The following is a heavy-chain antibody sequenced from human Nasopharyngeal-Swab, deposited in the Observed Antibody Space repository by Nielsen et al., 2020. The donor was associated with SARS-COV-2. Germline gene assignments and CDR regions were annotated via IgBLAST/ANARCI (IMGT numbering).Heavy chain of an antibody. CDR2: MNPKSGVT. D-gene: IGHD7-27*01. Sequence: ASVKVSCKPSGYTFTDYYMHWVRQAPGQGLEWMGWMNPKSGVTSYAQKFQGRVTMTWDTSTSTAYMELSRLRSDDTAVYYCARDATGDEYFDYWGQGTLVTVSS. CDR3: ARDATGDEYFDY. V-gene: IGHV1-2*02. CDR1: GYTFTDYY. J-gene: IGHJ4*02.